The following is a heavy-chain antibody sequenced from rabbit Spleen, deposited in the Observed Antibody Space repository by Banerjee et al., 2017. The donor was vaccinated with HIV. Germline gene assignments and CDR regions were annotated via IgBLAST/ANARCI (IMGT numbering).Heavy chain of an antibody. Sequence: QSLEESGGDLVQPGASLTLTCTASGFSLSSSYWVCWVRQAPGKGLEWIACIYTGDGDTYYASWAKGRFTISKASSSTVTLQMPSLTAADTATYFCARDTASSFSSYGMDLWGPGTLVTVS. CDR2: IYTGDGDT. CDR3: ARDTASSFSSYGMDL. D-gene: IGHD8-1*01. V-gene: IGHV1S40*01. CDR1: GFSLSSSYW. J-gene: IGHJ6*01.